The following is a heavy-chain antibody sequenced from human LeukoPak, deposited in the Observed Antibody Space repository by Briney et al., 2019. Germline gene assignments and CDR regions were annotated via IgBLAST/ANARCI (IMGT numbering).Heavy chain of an antibody. Sequence: SETLSLTCVVSGRSISSNNWWSWVRQPPGKGLEWTWEIYHSGSTNYNPSLKGRVTISADKSKNQFSLKLSSVTAADTAVYYCARAPWCGGDCPYYFDYWGQGTLVTVSS. J-gene: IGHJ4*02. CDR1: GRSISSNNW. CDR3: ARAPWCGGDCPYYFDY. CDR2: IYHSGST. V-gene: IGHV4-4*02. D-gene: IGHD2-21*02.